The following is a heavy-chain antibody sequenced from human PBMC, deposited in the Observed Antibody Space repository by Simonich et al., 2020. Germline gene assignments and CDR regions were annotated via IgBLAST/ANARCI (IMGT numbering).Heavy chain of an antibody. Sequence: QGQLVQSGAEVKKPGASVKGSCKAPGYTFTGYYMNWVRQAPGQGREGMRWINPNSGGTNYAQKFQGRVTMTRSTSISTAYMELSRLRSDDTAVYYCARGPRWTGDDAFDIWGQGTMVTVSS. CDR2: INPNSGGT. D-gene: IGHD7-27*01. V-gene: IGHV1-2*02. CDR1: GYTFTGYY. J-gene: IGHJ3*02. CDR3: ARGPRWTGDDAFDI.